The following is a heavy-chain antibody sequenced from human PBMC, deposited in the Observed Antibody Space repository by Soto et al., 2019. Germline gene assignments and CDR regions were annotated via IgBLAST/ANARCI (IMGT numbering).Heavy chain of an antibody. V-gene: IGHV3-33*01. D-gene: IGHD2-15*01. J-gene: IGHJ6*02. CDR1: GFTFSSYG. CDR2: IWYDGSNK. Sequence: GGSQRLSCAASGFTFSSYGMHWVRQAPGKGLEWVAVIWYDGSNKYYADSVKGRFTISRDNSKNTLYLQMNSLRAEDTAVYYCARAWEYCSGGSCYRGVYYGMDVWGQGTTVTVSS. CDR3: ARAWEYCSGGSCYRGVYYGMDV.